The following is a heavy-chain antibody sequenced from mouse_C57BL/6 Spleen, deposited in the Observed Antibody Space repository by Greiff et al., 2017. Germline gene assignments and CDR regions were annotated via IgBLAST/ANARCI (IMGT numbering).Heavy chain of an antibody. J-gene: IGHJ1*03. CDR2: IYPGDGST. CDR1: GYTFTSYD. Sequence: VHVKQSGPELVKPGASVKLSCKASGYTFTSYDINWVKQRPGQGLEWIGWIYPGDGSTKYNGKFKGKATLTVDTSSSTAYMELHSLTSEDSAVYFCARSGGDYEYFDVWGKGTTVTVSS. CDR3: ARSGGDYEYFDV. V-gene: IGHV1-85*01. D-gene: IGHD2-13*01.